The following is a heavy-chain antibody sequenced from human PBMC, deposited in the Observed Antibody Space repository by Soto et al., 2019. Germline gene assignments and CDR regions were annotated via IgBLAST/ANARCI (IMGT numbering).Heavy chain of an antibody. J-gene: IGHJ6*02. CDR2: IWYDGSNK. V-gene: IGHV3-33*01. CDR1: GFTFSSYG. CDR3: ARDGARYGGNPVYYGMDV. Sequence: PGGSLRLSCAASGFTFSSYGMHWVRQAPGKGLEWVAVIWYDGSNKYYADSVKGRFTISRDNSKNTLYLQMDSLRAEDTAVYYCARDGARYGGNPVYYGMDVWGQGTTVTVSS. D-gene: IGHD4-17*01.